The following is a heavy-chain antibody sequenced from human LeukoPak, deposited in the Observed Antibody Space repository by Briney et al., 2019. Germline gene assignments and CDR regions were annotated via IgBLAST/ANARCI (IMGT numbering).Heavy chain of an antibody. J-gene: IGHJ4*02. D-gene: IGHD5-24*01. CDR2: ISSRGKTV. V-gene: IGHV3-11*01. Sequence: GGSLRLSCAASGFTFSNYYMSWIRQAPDKGLEWVSYISSRGKTVHYADSVKGRFTTSRDNAEMSLYLQMDSLRAEDTAIYFCARGRDGYKYWGPGTRVTVSS. CDR1: GFTFSNYY. CDR3: ARGRDGYKY.